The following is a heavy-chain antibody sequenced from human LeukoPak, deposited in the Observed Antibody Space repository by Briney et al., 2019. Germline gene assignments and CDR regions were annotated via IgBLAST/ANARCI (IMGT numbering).Heavy chain of an antibody. CDR2: ISGSGGST. Sequence: GGSLRLSCAASGFTFSSYAMSWVRQAPRKGLEWVSAISGSGGSTYYADSVKGRFTISRDNSKNTLYLQMNSLRAEDTAVYYCAKARGLFGVVTDLDYWGQGTLVTVSS. CDR3: AKARGLFGVVTDLDY. V-gene: IGHV3-23*01. CDR1: GFTFSSYA. D-gene: IGHD3-3*01. J-gene: IGHJ4*02.